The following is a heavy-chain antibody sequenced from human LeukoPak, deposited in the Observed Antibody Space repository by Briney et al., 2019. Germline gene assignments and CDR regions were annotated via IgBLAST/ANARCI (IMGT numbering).Heavy chain of an antibody. CDR1: GYTFTSYD. V-gene: IGHV1-18*01. Sequence: ASVKVSCKASGYTFTSYDINWVRQATGQGLEWMGWISAYNGNTNYAQKLQGRVTMTTDTSTSTAYMELRSLRSDDTAVYYCARVVGSYYGFDYWGQGTLVTVSS. J-gene: IGHJ4*02. CDR3: ARVVGSYYGFDY. CDR2: ISAYNGNT. D-gene: IGHD1-26*01.